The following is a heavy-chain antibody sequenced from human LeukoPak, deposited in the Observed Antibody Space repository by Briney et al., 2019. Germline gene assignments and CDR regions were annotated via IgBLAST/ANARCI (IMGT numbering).Heavy chain of an antibody. CDR2: INHSGST. D-gene: IGHD3-10*01. CDR1: GGSFSGSY. J-gene: IGHJ4*02. Sequence: PSETLSLTCAVYGGSFSGSYWSWIRQPPGKGLEWLGEINHSGSTNYNPSLKSRVTISVDTSKNQFSLKLSSVTAADTAVYYCARLSTTNYYGSGSYQYYFDYWGQGTLVTVSS. V-gene: IGHV4-34*01. CDR3: ARLSTTNYYGSGSYQYYFDY.